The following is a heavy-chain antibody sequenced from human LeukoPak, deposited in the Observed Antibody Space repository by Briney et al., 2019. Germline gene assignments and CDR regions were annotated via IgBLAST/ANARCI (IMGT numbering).Heavy chain of an antibody. D-gene: IGHD2-2*01. Sequence: ASVKVSCKASGYTFTSYYMHWVRQAPGQGLEWMGIINPSGGSTSYAQKFQGRVTMTRDTSTSTAYMELSSLRSEDTAVYYCAIPPRYCSSTSCPYYYYYGMDVWGQGTTVTVSS. CDR3: AIPPRYCSSTSCPYYYYYGMDV. J-gene: IGHJ6*02. CDR2: INPSGGST. CDR1: GYTFTSYY. V-gene: IGHV1-46*01.